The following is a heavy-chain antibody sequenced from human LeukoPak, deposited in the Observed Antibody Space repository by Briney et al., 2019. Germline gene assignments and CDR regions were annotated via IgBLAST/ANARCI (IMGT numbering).Heavy chain of an antibody. CDR2: INGNGGST. D-gene: IGHD5-12*01. Sequence: GGSLRLSCAASGFTFDDYGMSWVRQAPGKGLEWVPGINGNGGSTGYADSVKGRFTISRDNAKNSLYLQMNSLRAEDTALYYCASDGALGVAMIRRVYYYYGMDVWGQGTTVSVSS. CDR3: ASDGALGVAMIRRVYYYYGMDV. J-gene: IGHJ6*02. V-gene: IGHV3-20*04. CDR1: GFTFDDYG.